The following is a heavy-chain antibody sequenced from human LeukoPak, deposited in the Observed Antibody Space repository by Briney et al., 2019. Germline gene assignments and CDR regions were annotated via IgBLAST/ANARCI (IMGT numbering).Heavy chain of an antibody. CDR1: GGTFSSYA. V-gene: IGHV1-2*06. D-gene: IGHD1-26*01. CDR2: INPKSGGT. CDR3: ARETYNGRYYYFDY. J-gene: IGHJ4*02. Sequence: ASVKVSCKASGGTFSSYAISWVQQAPGQGLEWMGRINPKSGGTNHAQKFQGRVTMTRDTSISTAYMELSSLRSDDTAVYFCARETYNGRYYYFDYWGQGTLVTVSS.